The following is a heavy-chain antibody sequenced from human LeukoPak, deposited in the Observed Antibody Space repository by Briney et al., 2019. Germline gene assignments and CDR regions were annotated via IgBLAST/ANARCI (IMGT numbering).Heavy chain of an antibody. J-gene: IGHJ4*02. D-gene: IGHD6-13*01. CDR2: INPNSGGT. V-gene: IGHV1-2*02. CDR3: ARGAFQGSSSFDY. CDR1: VYTFTGYY. Sequence: GASVNVSCKASVYTFTGYYMHWVGQAPGQGLEWMGWINPNSGGTNYAQKFPGKVTMTRDTSTSTAYMERSRLRSDDTAVYYCARGAFQGSSSFDYWGQGTLVTVSS.